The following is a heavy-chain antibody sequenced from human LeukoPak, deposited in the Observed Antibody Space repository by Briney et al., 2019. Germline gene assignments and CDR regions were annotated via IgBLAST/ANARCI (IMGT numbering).Heavy chain of an antibody. J-gene: IGHJ4*02. CDR3: ASAPLGNSFGYMAY. CDR2: IYYTGRT. CDR1: GVSISSGGYY. V-gene: IGHV4-31*03. D-gene: IGHD5-18*01. Sequence: SQTLSLTGTVSGVSISSGGYYWHWIRQHPIQGLEWIGHIYYTGRTTYNPSVKSRVTISADTSKNRFSLLLNSVTAADTAVYFCASAPLGNSFGYMAYWGQGALVTVSS.